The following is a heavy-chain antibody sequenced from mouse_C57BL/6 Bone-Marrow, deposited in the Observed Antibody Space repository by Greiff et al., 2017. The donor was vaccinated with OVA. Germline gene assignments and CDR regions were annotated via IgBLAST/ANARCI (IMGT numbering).Heavy chain of an antibody. V-gene: IGHV1-63*01. CDR2: IYPGGGYT. J-gene: IGHJ3*01. CDR3: AREGLYGYESWFAY. D-gene: IGHD2-2*01. Sequence: VQLQQSGAELVRPGTSVKMSCKASGYTFTNYWIGWAKQRPGHGLEWIGDIYPGGGYTNYNEKFKGKATLTADKSSSTAYMQFSSLTSEDSAIYYCAREGLYGYESWFAYWGQGTLVTVSA. CDR1: GYTFTNYW.